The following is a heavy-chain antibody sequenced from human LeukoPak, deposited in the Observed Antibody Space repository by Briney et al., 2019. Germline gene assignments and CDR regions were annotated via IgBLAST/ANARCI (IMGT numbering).Heavy chain of an antibody. CDR1: GGSFSGYY. Sequence: SETLSLTCAAYGGSFSGYYWSWIRQPPGKGLEWIGYIYYSGSTNYNPSLKSRVTISVDTSKNRFSLKLSSVTAADTAVYYCARAVMAAAGTCFDYWGQGTLVTVSS. CDR3: ARAVMAAAGTCFDY. V-gene: IGHV4-59*01. D-gene: IGHD6-13*01. J-gene: IGHJ4*02. CDR2: IYYSGST.